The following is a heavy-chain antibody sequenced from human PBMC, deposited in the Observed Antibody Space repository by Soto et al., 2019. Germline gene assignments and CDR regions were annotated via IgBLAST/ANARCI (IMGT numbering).Heavy chain of an antibody. CDR3: SRGHRSSGKIFDS. V-gene: IGHV3-15*01. CDR2: IKSKSAGGTT. D-gene: IGHD3-22*01. J-gene: IGHJ4*02. Sequence: EVQLVESGGGLVKPGGSVRLSCAASGFTFSNAWMSWVRQAPGKWLEWVGRIKSKSAGGTTEYDAPVKDRFTISRDDSKNTLYLQMNSLKIEDPAVYYCSRGHRSSGKIFDSWGQGTLVTVSS. CDR1: GFTFSNAW.